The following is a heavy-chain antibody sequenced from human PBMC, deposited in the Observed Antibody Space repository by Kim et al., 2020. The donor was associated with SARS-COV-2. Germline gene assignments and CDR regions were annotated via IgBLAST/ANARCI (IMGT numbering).Heavy chain of an antibody. J-gene: IGHJ5*02. Sequence: YAQGFTGRFFFSLDTSVSTAYLQISSLKAEDTAVYYCAREIVGATIWFDPWGQGTLVTVSS. CDR3: AREIVGATIWFDP. D-gene: IGHD1-26*01. V-gene: IGHV7-4-1*02.